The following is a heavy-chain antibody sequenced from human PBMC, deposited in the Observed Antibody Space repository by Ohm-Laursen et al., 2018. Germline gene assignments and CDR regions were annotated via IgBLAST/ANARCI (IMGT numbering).Heavy chain of an antibody. CDR3: ARDRASSSWYYDL. J-gene: IGHJ4*02. V-gene: IGHV3-48*03. CDR2: ISSSASTI. Sequence: SLRLSCSASGFTFSSYEMNWVRQAPGKGLEWVSYISSSASTIYYADSVKGRFTISRDNAKNSLYLQMNSLRAEDTAVYYCARDRASSSWYYDLWGQGTLVTVSS. D-gene: IGHD6-13*01. CDR1: GFTFSSYE.